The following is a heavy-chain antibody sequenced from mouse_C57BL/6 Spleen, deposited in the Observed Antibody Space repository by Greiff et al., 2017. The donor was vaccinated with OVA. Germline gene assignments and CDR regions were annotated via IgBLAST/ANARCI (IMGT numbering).Heavy chain of an antibody. CDR2: IDPSDSET. J-gene: IGHJ1*03. D-gene: IGHD2-1*01. CDR3: ASYYGNYWYFDV. V-gene: IGHV1-52*01. CDR1: GYTFTSYW. Sequence: QVHVKQPGAELVRPGSSVKLSCKASGYTFTSYWMHWVKQRPIQGLEWIGNIDPSDSETHYNQKFKDKATLTVDKSSSTAYMQLSSLTSEDSAVYYCASYYGNYWYFDVWGTGTTVTVSS.